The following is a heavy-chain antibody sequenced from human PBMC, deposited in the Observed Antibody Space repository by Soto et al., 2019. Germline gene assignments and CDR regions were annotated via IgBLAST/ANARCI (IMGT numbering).Heavy chain of an antibody. Sequence: GGSLRLSCAASRFTFSSYWMSWVRQAPGKGLEWVANINQDGSETYYVDSVKGRFTISRDNAKNSLYLQMNSLRAEDTAVYYCARKRGYGYGPFDYWGQGTLVTVSS. D-gene: IGHD5-18*01. V-gene: IGHV3-7*05. J-gene: IGHJ4*02. CDR3: ARKRGYGYGPFDY. CDR1: RFTFSSYW. CDR2: INQDGSET.